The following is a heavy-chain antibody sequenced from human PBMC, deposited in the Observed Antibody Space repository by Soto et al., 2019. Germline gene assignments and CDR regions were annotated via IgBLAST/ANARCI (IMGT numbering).Heavy chain of an antibody. CDR3: ARDIADTVTTENWFDP. D-gene: IGHD4-17*01. V-gene: IGHV1-18*01. CDR2: ISAYNGNT. Sequence: QVQLVQSGAEVKKPGASVKVSCKASGYTFTSYGISWVRQAPGQGLEWMGWISAYNGNTNYTQKLQGRVTMTTDTSTSTAYMELRSLRSDDTAVYYCARDIADTVTTENWFDPWGQGTLVTVSS. J-gene: IGHJ5*02. CDR1: GYTFTSYG.